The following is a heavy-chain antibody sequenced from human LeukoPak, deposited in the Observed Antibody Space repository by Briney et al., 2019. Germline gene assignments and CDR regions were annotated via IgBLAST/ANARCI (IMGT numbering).Heavy chain of an antibody. CDR2: IDHTGTT. J-gene: IGHJ6*03. CDR1: GYSINSAYY. Sequence: PSETLSLTCTVSGYSINSAYYWGWIRQPPGKGLEWIGYIDHTGTTSYNPSLNSRVTISRDTSKNQFSLKLSSVTAADTAVYHCASSSELKLWSYPRYYYYMDVWGKGTTVTVSS. V-gene: IGHV4-38-2*02. CDR3: ASSSELKLWSYPRYYYYMDV. D-gene: IGHD5-18*01.